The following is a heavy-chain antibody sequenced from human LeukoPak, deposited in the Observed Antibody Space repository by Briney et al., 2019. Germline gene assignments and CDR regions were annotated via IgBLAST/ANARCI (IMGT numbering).Heavy chain of an antibody. V-gene: IGHV3-33*06. D-gene: IGHD2/OR15-2a*01. CDR2: ILYDGSNQ. Sequence: GRSLRLSCAASGFTFSGYGMHWVRQAPGKGLEWVAVILYDGSNQYYADSVKGRFTISRDNSKNTLYLQMNSLRAEDTAVYYCAKDRGRPRVDTTLYYFDYWGQGTLVTVSS. CDR3: AKDRGRPRVDTTLYYFDY. J-gene: IGHJ4*02. CDR1: GFTFSGYG.